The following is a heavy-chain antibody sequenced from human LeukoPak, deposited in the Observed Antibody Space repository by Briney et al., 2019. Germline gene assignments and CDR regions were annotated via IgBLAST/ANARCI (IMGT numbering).Heavy chain of an antibody. CDR1: GFTFSSYA. J-gene: IGHJ4*02. CDR3: AKSVVVPAANRGALYYFDY. CDR2: ISGSGGST. V-gene: IGHV3-23*01. Sequence: GGSLRLSCAASGFTFSSYAMSWVRQAPGKGLEWVSAISGSGGSTYYADSVKGRFTISRDNSKNTLYLQMNSLRAEDTAVYYCAKSVVVPAANRGALYYFDYWGQGTLVTVSS. D-gene: IGHD2-2*01.